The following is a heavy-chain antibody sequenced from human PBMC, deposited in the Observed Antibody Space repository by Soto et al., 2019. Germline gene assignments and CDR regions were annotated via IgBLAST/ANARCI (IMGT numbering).Heavy chain of an antibody. CDR2: IYYSVST. CDR3: ARQEILHGDYVY. D-gene: IGHD4-17*01. Sequence: SETLSLTCTVSGGSISSYYWSWIRQPPGKGLEWIGYIYYSVSTNYNPSLKSRVTISVDTSKNQFSLNLSSVTAADTAVYYCARQEILHGDYVYWGQGTLVTVS. V-gene: IGHV4-59*08. CDR1: GGSISSYY. J-gene: IGHJ4*02.